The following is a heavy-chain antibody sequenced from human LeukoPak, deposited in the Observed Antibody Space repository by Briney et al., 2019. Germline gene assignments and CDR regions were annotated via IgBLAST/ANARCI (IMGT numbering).Heavy chain of an antibody. CDR1: GYSISSGYY. D-gene: IGHD3-3*01. CDR3: ARTDYDFWSGYYIGPDY. Sequence: SETLSLTCTVSGYSISSGYYWGWIRQPPGKGLEWIGSIYHSGSTYYNPSLKSRVTISVDTSKNQFSLKLSSVTAADTAVYYCARTDYDFWSGYYIGPDYWGQGTLVTVSS. CDR2: IYHSGST. V-gene: IGHV4-38-2*02. J-gene: IGHJ4*02.